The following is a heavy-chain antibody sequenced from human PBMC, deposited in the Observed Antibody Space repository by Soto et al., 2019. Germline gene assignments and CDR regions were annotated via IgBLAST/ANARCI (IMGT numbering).Heavy chain of an antibody. D-gene: IGHD1-26*01. Sequence: EVQLLESGGGLVQPGGSLRLSCAASGFTFSSYAMRWVRQAPVKGLEWVSAISGSGDSTYYADSVKGRFTISRDNSKNTLSLQMNSLIAEDTAVYYCARLGSGSYYDYWGQGTLVTVSS. V-gene: IGHV3-23*01. CDR3: ARLGSGSYYDY. CDR1: GFTFSSYA. CDR2: ISGSGDST. J-gene: IGHJ4*02.